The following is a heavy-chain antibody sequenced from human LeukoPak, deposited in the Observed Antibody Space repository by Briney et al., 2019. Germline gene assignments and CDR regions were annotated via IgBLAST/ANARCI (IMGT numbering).Heavy chain of an antibody. CDR2: ISYDGSNK. V-gene: IGHV3-30*04. CDR1: GFTFSAYA. Sequence: GGSLRLSCAASGFTFSAYAIDWVRQAPGKGLEWVAVISYDGSNKNYADSVKGRFTISRDNSKNTLYLQMNSLRAEDTAVYYCAKGYDYYGSGSYRSYFDYWGQGTLVTVSS. CDR3: AKGYDYYGSGSYRSYFDY. J-gene: IGHJ4*02. D-gene: IGHD3-10*01.